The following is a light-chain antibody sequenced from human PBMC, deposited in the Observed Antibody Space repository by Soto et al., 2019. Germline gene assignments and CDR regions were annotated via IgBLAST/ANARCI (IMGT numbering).Light chain of an antibody. CDR2: GAS. V-gene: IGKV3-15*01. J-gene: IGKJ5*01. Sequence: EIVMTQSAATLSVSPGERATVSCRASQSVSSNLAWYQQKPGQAPRLLIYGASTRATGIPARFSGSGSGTEFTLTISSLQSEDFAVYYCQHFGGSLPVTFGQGTRLEIK. CDR1: QSVSSN. CDR3: QHFGGSLPVT.